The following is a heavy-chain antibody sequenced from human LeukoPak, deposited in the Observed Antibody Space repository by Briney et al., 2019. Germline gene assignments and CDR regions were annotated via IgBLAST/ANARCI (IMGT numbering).Heavy chain of an antibody. Sequence: GGSLRLSCVASGFPFLSYDFNWVRQAPGQGLEWLSFISASGNIIHYEDSVKGRFTISRDDAKNSVFLQMDSLRTEDTALYYCARHMVITPFDSWGQGTLVTVSS. D-gene: IGHD4/OR15-4a*01. CDR2: ISASGNII. V-gene: IGHV3-11*01. J-gene: IGHJ4*02. CDR3: ARHMVITPFDS. CDR1: GFPFLSYD.